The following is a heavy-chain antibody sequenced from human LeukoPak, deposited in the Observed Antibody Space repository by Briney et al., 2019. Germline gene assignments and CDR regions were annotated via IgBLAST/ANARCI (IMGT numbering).Heavy chain of an antibody. D-gene: IGHD3-3*01. Sequence: SETLSLTCTVSGGSISSYYWSWIRQPAGKGLEWIGRIYTSGSTNYNPSLKSRVTMSVDTSKNQFSLKLSSVTAADTAVYYCASGPGITIFGVVKNDAFDIWGQGTMVTVSS. V-gene: IGHV4-4*07. J-gene: IGHJ3*02. CDR2: IYTSGST. CDR3: ASGPGITIFGVVKNDAFDI. CDR1: GGSISSYY.